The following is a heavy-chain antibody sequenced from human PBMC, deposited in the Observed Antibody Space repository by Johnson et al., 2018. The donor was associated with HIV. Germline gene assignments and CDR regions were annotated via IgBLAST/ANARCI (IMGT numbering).Heavy chain of an antibody. V-gene: IGHV3-20*04. D-gene: IGHD3-10*01. CDR1: GFTFDVYG. CDR2: INWNGGST. Sequence: MQLVESGGGVVRPGGSLRLSCAASGFTFDVYGMSWVRQAPGKGLEWVSGINWNGGSTGYADSVKGRFTISRDNAKNSLYLHMNSLRAEDTALYYCARVRARGVKHACDIWGQGTMVTVSS. CDR3: ARVRARGVKHACDI. J-gene: IGHJ3*02.